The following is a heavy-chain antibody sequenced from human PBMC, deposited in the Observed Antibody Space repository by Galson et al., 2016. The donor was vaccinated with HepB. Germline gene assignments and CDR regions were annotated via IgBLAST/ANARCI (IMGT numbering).Heavy chain of an antibody. CDR3: ARAEWHYYTSGGYYNQGFKWFDP. V-gene: IGHV1-69*13. D-gene: IGHD3-10*01. J-gene: IGHJ5*02. CDR2: IIPMFHTA. Sequence: SVKVSCKASGGTFGRYGISWVRQAPGQGLEWMGGIIPMFHTANYAQKFQGRVTITADESTSTAYMELSSLSSEDTAVYYCARAEWHYYTSGGYYNQGFKWFDPWGQGTLVTVSS. CDR1: GGTFGRYG.